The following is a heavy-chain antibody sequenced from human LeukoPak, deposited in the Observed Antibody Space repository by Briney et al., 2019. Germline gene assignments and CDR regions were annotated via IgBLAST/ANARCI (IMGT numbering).Heavy chain of an antibody. CDR3: ARDSSTSSIISGMDV. CDR1: GGSFSGYY. J-gene: IGHJ6*02. D-gene: IGHD2-2*01. V-gene: IGHV4-34*01. CDR2: INHSGST. Sequence: SETLSLTCAVYGGSFSGYYWSWIRQPPGKGLEWIGEINHSGSTNYNPSLKSRVAISVDTSKNQFSLKLSSVTAADTAVYYCARDSSTSSIISGMDVWGQGTTVTVSS.